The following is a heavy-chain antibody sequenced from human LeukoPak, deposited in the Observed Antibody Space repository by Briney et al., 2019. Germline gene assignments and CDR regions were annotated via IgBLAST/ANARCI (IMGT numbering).Heavy chain of an antibody. CDR3: ARGRFNYDSSGYSSFYH. J-gene: IGHJ4*02. Sequence: GGSLRLSCAASGFTFSSYAMSWVRQAPGKGLEWVSVMSGSGGSTYYADSVRGRFTISRDNSKNTLYLQMNSLRAEDTAVYYCARGRFNYDSSGYSSFYHWGQGTLVTVSS. V-gene: IGHV3-23*01. CDR2: MSGSGGST. D-gene: IGHD3-22*01. CDR1: GFTFSSYA.